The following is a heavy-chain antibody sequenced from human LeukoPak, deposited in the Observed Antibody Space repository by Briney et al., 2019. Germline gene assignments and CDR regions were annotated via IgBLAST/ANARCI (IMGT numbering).Heavy chain of an antibody. CDR2: ISGSGGST. V-gene: IGHV3-23*01. J-gene: IGHJ3*02. D-gene: IGHD5-18*01. CDR1: GFTFSSYA. CDR3: AKDRRYSYGTAGAFDI. Sequence: PGGSLRLSCAASGFTFSSYAMHWVRQAPGKGLEWVSAISGSGGSTYYADSVKGRFTISRDNSKNTLYLQMNSLRAEDTAVYYCAKDRRYSYGTAGAFDIWGQGTMVTVSS.